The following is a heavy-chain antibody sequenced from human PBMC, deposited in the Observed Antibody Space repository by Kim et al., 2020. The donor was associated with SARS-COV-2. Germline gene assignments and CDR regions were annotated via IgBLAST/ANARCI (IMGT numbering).Heavy chain of an antibody. CDR3: AKMVVMDGYNYYYYYGMDV. D-gene: IGHD3-22*01. J-gene: IGHJ6*02. V-gene: IGHV3-23*01. Sequence: GGSLRLSCVASGFTFDTYAMSWVRQAPGKGLEWVSVITSNGINKFFADSVRGRFTISRDNSKNTLFLQMNSLRDEDTALYYCAKMVVMDGYNYYYYYGMDVWGQGTTVTVSS. CDR2: ITSNGINK. CDR1: GFTFDTYA.